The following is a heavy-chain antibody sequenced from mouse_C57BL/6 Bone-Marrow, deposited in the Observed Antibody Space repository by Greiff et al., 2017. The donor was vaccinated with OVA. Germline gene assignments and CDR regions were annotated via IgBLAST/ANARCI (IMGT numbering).Heavy chain of an antibody. D-gene: IGHD2-1*01. Sequence: QVQLQQPGAELVKPGASVKLSCKASGYTFTSYWMQWVKQRPGQGLEWIGEIDPSDSYTNYNQKFKGKATLTVDTSSSTAYMQRSSLTSEDSAVYYSARRGGNLYYAMDYWGQGTSVTVSS. CDR2: IDPSDSYT. CDR1: GYTFTSYW. J-gene: IGHJ4*01. V-gene: IGHV1-50*01. CDR3: ARRGGNLYYAMDY.